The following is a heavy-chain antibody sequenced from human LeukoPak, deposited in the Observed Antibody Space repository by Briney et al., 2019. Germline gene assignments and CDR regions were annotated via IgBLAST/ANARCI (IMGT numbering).Heavy chain of an antibody. CDR2: ISSSGSTI. Sequence: GGSLRLSCAASGFTFSDYYMSWIRQAPGKGLEWVSYISSSGSTIYYADSVKGRFTISRDNSKNTLYLQMNSLRAEDTAVYYCARVGGCSSTSCYGGIDYWGQGTLVTVSS. CDR1: GFTFSDYY. D-gene: IGHD2-2*01. V-gene: IGHV3-11*01. J-gene: IGHJ4*02. CDR3: ARVGGCSSTSCYGGIDY.